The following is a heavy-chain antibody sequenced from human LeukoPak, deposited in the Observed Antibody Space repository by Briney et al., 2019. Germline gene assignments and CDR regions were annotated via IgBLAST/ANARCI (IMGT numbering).Heavy chain of an antibody. D-gene: IGHD2-2*01. J-gene: IGHJ4*02. Sequence: SETLSLTCTVSGGSLSSSSYYWGWIRQPPGKRLGWFGSIYYSGSTYYNPSLKSRVTISVDTSKNQFSLKLSSVTAADTAVYYCARRGVVVVPAAMRPFDYWGQGTLVTVSS. CDR1: GGSLSSSSYY. CDR2: IYYSGST. CDR3: ARRGVVVVPAAMRPFDY. V-gene: IGHV4-39*01.